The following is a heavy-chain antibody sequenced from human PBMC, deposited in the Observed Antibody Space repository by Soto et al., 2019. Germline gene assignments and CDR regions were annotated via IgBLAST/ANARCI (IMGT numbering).Heavy chain of an antibody. J-gene: IGHJ6*03. V-gene: IGHV3-23*01. D-gene: IGHD2-2*01. Sequence: LLESGGGLVQPGGSLRLSCAASGLTFPSYAMNWVRQAPGQGLEWVSAIGGSGANTYYADAVKGRFTISRDNSKNTVYLQMHSLRAEDTAVYYCAKGSSSTQYLNYYFYHMDVWGKGTTVSVSS. CDR2: IGGSGANT. CDR1: GLTFPSYA. CDR3: AKGSSSTQYLNYYFYHMDV.